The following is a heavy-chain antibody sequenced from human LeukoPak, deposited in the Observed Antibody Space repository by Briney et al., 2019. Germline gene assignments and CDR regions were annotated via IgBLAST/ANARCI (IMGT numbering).Heavy chain of an antibody. CDR3: AKTSLYKWNDVAYYYYMDV. CDR1: GGSISSHY. Sequence: SETLSLTCSVSGGSISSHYWSWIRQPAGKGLEWIGRINTSGSTTYNPSLKSRVTMSVDTSKNQFSLKLSSVTAADTAVYYCAKTSLYKWNDVAYYYYMDVWGNGTTVTVSS. D-gene: IGHD1-20*01. CDR2: INTSGST. J-gene: IGHJ6*03. V-gene: IGHV4-4*07.